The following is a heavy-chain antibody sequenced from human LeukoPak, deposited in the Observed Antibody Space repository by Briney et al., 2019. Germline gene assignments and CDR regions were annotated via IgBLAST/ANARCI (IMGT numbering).Heavy chain of an antibody. Sequence: GGSLRLSCAASGFTFSSYAMSWVRQAPGKGLEWVSIIYSGGSTYYADSVKGRFTISRDNSKNTLYLQMNSLRAEDTAVYYCARDGLVGPFSYWGQGTLVTVSS. D-gene: IGHD1-26*01. V-gene: IGHV3-66*01. J-gene: IGHJ4*02. CDR2: IYSGGST. CDR1: GFTFSSYA. CDR3: ARDGLVGPFSY.